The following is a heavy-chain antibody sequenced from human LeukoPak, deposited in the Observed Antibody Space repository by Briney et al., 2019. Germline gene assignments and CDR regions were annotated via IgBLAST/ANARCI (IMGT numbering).Heavy chain of an antibody. V-gene: IGHV4-34*01. CDR3: ARGFPLPAAIKTHWFDP. J-gene: IGHJ5*02. D-gene: IGHD2-2*02. CDR1: GSLGSND. Sequence: GSLGSNDGSGIRRILRKKMEWIGEINHSGSTNYNPSLKSRVTISVDTSKNQFSLKLSSVTAADTAVYYCARGFPLPAAIKTHWFDPWGQGTLVTVSS. CDR2: INHSGST.